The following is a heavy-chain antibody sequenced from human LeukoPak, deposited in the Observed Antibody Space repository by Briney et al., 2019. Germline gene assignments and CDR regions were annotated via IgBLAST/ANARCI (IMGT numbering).Heavy chain of an antibody. J-gene: IGHJ6*03. CDR3: AKGSLLQYYYMDV. V-gene: IGHV3-43D*03. Sequence: GGSLRLSCAASGFTFDDYAMHWVRQAPGKGPEWVSLISWDGGSTYYADSVKGRFTISRDNSKNSLYLQMNSLRAEDTALYYCAKGSLLQYYYMDVSGKGTTVTVSS. CDR1: GFTFDDYA. CDR2: ISWDGGST. D-gene: IGHD6-19*01.